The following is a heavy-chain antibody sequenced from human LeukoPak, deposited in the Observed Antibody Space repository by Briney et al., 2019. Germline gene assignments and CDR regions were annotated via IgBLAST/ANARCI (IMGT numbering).Heavy chain of an antibody. CDR1: GFTFSNYG. J-gene: IGHJ3*02. CDR3: ARVSDGALLPNDAFDI. CDR2: VSSSSSTI. V-gene: IGHV3-48*01. D-gene: IGHD1-26*01. Sequence: GGSLRLSCAASGFTFSNYGMSWVRQAPGKGLEWLSAVSSSSSTIYYADSVKGRFTISRDNAKNSLYLQMNSLRAEDTAVYYCARVSDGALLPNDAFDIWGQGTVVTVSS.